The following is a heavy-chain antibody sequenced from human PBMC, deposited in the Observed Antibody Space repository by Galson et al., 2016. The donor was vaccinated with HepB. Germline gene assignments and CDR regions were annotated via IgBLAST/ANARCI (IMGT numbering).Heavy chain of an antibody. J-gene: IGHJ5*02. V-gene: IGHV4-31*03. CDR3: TRGQQIHGFDP. CDR1: GGSISSGNYY. CDR2: IYYSGST. Sequence: TLSLTCTVSGGSISSGNYYWSWIRQHPGKGLEWIGYIYYSGSTYYNPSLKSRISMSVDTSKNQFSLNLDFVTAADTAVYYCTRGQQIHGFDPWGQGTLVTGSS.